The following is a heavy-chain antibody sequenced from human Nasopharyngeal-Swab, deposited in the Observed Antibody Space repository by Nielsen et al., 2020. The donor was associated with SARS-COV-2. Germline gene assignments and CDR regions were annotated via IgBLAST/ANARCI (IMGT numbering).Heavy chain of an antibody. J-gene: IGHJ4*02. CDR3: ARVCGSHWNYCY. D-gene: IGHD1-7*01. CDR1: GYTFTSYA. CDR2: IIPIFGTA. Sequence: SVKVSCKASGYTFTSYAMHWVRQAPGQGLEWMGGIIPIFGTANYAQKFRGRVTITADESTSTAYMELSSLRSEDTAVYYCARVCGSHWNYCYWGQGTLVTVSS. V-gene: IGHV1-69*13.